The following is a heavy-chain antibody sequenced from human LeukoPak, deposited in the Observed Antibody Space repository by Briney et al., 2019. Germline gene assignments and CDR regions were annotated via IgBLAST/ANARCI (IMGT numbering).Heavy chain of an antibody. D-gene: IGHD2-2*01. J-gene: IGHJ4*02. CDR1: GFTFSSYS. CDR3: ARGKYCSSTSCYFRTFDY. CDR2: ISSSSSTI. V-gene: IGHV3-48*01. Sequence: GGSLRLSCAASGFTFSSYSMNRVRQAPGKGLEWVSYISSSSSTIYYADSVKGRFTISRDNAKNSLYLQMNSLRAEDTAVYYCARGKYCSSTSCYFRTFDYWGQGTLVTVSS.